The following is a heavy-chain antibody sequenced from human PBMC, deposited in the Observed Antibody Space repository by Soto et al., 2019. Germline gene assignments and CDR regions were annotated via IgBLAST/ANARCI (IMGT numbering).Heavy chain of an antibody. CDR3: ARGNLYRDGWFDP. CDR1: GGSISSSNW. D-gene: IGHD3-16*01. J-gene: IGHJ5*02. Sequence: SETLSLTCAVSGGSISSSNWWSWIRQPPGKGPEWIGYIYYSGSTNYNPSLKSRVTISVDTSKNQFSLKLSSVTAADTAVYYCARGNLYRDGWFDPWGQGTLVTVSS. V-gene: IGHV4-61*01. CDR2: IYYSGST.